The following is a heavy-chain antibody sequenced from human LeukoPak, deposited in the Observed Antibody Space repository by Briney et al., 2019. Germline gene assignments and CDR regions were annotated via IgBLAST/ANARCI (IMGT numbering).Heavy chain of an antibody. V-gene: IGHV1-69*05. CDR2: IILIFGTA. CDR1: GCSFSSYT. J-gene: IGHJ4*02. CDR3: ARSQLHYYDSSGYSYYFDY. Sequence: SAVKVTRKGSGCSFSSYTISRMRLAPAQGLERMGVIILIFGTASYAQKCQGRVTITTDESTSTAYMELRSMRSEDMAMYYCARSQLHYYDSSGYSYYFDYWGQGTLVTVSS. D-gene: IGHD3-22*01.